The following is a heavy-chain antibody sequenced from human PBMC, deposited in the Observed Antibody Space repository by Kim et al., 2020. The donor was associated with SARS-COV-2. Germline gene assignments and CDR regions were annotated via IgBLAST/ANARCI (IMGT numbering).Heavy chain of an antibody. V-gene: IGHV3-33*01. D-gene: IGHD2-2*02. CDR3: ARGYRAAPSWHNWFDP. Sequence: GGSLRLSCAASGFTFSSYGMHWVRQAPGKGLEWVAVIWYDGSNKYYADSVKGRFTISRDNSKNTLYLQMNSLRAEDTAVYYCARGYRAAPSWHNWFDPWGQGTLVTVSS. CDR2: IWYDGSNK. J-gene: IGHJ5*02. CDR1: GFTFSSYG.